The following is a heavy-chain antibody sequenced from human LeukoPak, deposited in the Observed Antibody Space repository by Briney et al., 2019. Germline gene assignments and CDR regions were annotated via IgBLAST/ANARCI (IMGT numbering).Heavy chain of an antibody. CDR3: AKGAWIAAAGYWYFDL. J-gene: IGHJ2*01. CDR2: ISASGAST. V-gene: IGHV3-23*01. D-gene: IGHD6-13*01. CDR1: GFTFSSYA. Sequence: QSGGSLRLSCAASGFTFSSYAMSWVRQVPGKGLEWVSAISASGASTYYADSVKGRFTISRDNSKNTLYLQMNSLRAEDTAVYYCAKGAWIAAAGYWYFDLWGRGTLVTVSS.